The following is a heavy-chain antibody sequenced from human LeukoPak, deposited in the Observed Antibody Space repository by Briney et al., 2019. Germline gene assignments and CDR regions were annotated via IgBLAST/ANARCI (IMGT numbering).Heavy chain of an antibody. CDR1: GGSISSYY. V-gene: IGHV4-59*01. Sequence: SETLSLTCTVSGGSISSYYWSWIRQPPGKGLEWIGYIYYSGSTNYNPSLKSRVTISVDLSKNQFSLKLSSVTAADTAVYYCARTTEGGYTYDYFYYYYMDVWGKGTTVTVSS. CDR2: IYYSGST. CDR3: ARTTEGGYTYDYFYYYYMDV. J-gene: IGHJ6*03. D-gene: IGHD5-18*01.